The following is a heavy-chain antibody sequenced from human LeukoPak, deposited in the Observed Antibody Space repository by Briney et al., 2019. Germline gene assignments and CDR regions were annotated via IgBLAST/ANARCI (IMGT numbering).Heavy chain of an antibody. J-gene: IGHJ4*02. Sequence: ASVKVSCKASGYTFTSYGISWVRQAPGQGLEWMGWISAYNGNTNYAQKLQGRVTMTTDTSTSTAYMELRSLRSDDTAVYYCVRAITYCSSTSCSRTYYWGQGTLVTVSS. V-gene: IGHV1-18*01. D-gene: IGHD2-2*01. CDR3: VRAITYCSSTSCSRTYY. CDR1: GYTFTSYG. CDR2: ISAYNGNT.